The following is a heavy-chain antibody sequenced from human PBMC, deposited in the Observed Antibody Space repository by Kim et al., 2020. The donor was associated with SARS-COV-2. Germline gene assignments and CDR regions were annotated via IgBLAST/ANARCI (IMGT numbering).Heavy chain of an antibody. CDR1: GGTFSSYA. CDR3: ARDRGGRITMVRGVIINENWFDP. CDR2: IIPIFGTA. J-gene: IGHJ5*02. V-gene: IGHV1-69*13. D-gene: IGHD3-10*01. Sequence: SVKVSCKASGGTFSSYAISWVRQAPGQGLEWMGGIIPIFGTANYAQKFQGRVTITADESTSTAYMELSSLRSEDTAVYYCARDRGGRITMVRGVIINENWFDPWGQGTLVTVSS.